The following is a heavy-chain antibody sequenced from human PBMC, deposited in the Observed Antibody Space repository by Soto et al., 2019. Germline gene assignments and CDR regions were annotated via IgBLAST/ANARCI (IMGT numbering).Heavy chain of an antibody. Sequence: PGGSLRLSCAASGFSFSTYWMHWVRQGPGKGLVWVSRINSDESSTTYADSVKGRFTISRDNAKNTLYLQMNSLRAEDTAVYYCVREYGSSRYFASWGKGPLVTVSS. CDR1: GFSFSTYW. V-gene: IGHV3-74*01. J-gene: IGHJ4*02. CDR3: VREYGSSRYFAS. D-gene: IGHD6-6*01. CDR2: INSDESST.